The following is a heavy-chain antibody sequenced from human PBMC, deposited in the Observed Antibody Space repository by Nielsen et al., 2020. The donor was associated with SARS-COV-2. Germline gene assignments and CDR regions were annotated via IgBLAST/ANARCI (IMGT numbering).Heavy chain of an antibody. CDR3: ARGEVGATTDYYYYGMDV. CDR2: IWYDGSNK. J-gene: IGHJ6*02. V-gene: IGHV3-33*01. Sequence: GSLKISCAASGFTFSSYGMHWVRQAPGKGLEWVAVIWYDGSNKYYADSVKGRFTISRDNSKNTLYLQMNSLRAEDTAVYYCARGEVGATTDYYYYGMDVWGQGTTVTVSS. CDR1: GFTFSSYG. D-gene: IGHD1-26*01.